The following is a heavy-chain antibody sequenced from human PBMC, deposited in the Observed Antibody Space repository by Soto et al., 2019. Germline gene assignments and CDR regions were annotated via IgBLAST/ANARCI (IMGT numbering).Heavy chain of an antibody. Sequence: GESLESSCKGSGYSFTSYWISWVRQMPGKGLEWMGRIDPSDSYTNYSPSFQGHVTISADKSISTAYLQWSSLKASDTAMYYCARLGDIVVVPAAPSGYHYGMDVWGQGTTVTVSS. D-gene: IGHD2-2*01. J-gene: IGHJ6*02. CDR3: ARLGDIVVVPAAPSGYHYGMDV. CDR2: IDPSDSYT. CDR1: GYSFTSYW. V-gene: IGHV5-10-1*01.